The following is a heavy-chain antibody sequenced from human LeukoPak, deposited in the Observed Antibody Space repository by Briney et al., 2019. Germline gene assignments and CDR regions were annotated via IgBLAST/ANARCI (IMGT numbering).Heavy chain of an antibody. J-gene: IGHJ6*03. V-gene: IGHV4-38-2*01. CDR2: IDRSGNT. CDR1: GYSISSGYY. Sequence: KPSETLSLTCAVSGYSISSGYYWGWIRQSPGKGLEWIGRIDRSGNTYYNPPLKSRVAISVDTSSNQFSLRLTSVTAADTAVYYCARMDDFFGAGNYYNLINYYYMDVWGKGTTVTVS. D-gene: IGHD3-10*01. CDR3: ARMDDFFGAGNYYNLINYYYMDV.